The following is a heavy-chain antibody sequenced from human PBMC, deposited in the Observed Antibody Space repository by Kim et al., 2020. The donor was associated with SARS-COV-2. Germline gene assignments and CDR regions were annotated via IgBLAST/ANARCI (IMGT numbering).Heavy chain of an antibody. CDR1: GGSFSSYY. CDR2: INHSGNT. J-gene: IGHJ5*02. V-gene: IGHV4-34*01. D-gene: IGHD3-22*01. CDR3: ARGKSNYDSNGYRSNWLDP. Sequence: SETLSLTCAVYGGSFSSYYWSWIRQPPGKGLEWIGEINHSGNTNYNPSLKSRLTISVDTSNNQFSLKLSSVTAADTAVYYCARGKSNYDSNGYRSNWLDPWGQGTLVTVSS.